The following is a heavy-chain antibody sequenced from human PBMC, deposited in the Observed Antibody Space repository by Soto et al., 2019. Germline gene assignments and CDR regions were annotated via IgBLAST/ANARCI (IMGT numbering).Heavy chain of an antibody. J-gene: IGHJ4*02. CDR1: GFTFSSYA. Sequence: PGGSLRLSCAASGFTFSSYAMSWVRQAPGKGLEWVSAISGSGGSTYYADYVKGRFTISRDNSKNTLYLEMNSLRAEDTAVYYCAREKVGANDYWGQGTLVTVSS. V-gene: IGHV3-23*01. CDR2: ISGSGGST. D-gene: IGHD1-26*01. CDR3: AREKVGANDY.